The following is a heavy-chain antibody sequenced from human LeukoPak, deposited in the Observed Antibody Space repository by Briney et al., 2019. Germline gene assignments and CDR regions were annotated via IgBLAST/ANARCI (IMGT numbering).Heavy chain of an antibody. D-gene: IGHD3-3*01. CDR2: ITSSSSYI. J-gene: IGHJ4*02. V-gene: IGHV3-21*01. Sequence: GSLRLSCAASGFTFNSYSMNWVRPAPGKGLEWVSSITSSSSYIYYADSVKGRFTVSRDNAKNSPYLQMNSLRAEDTGVYYCARSGVALFDYWGQGTLVTVSS. CDR1: GFTFNSYS. CDR3: ARSGVALFDY.